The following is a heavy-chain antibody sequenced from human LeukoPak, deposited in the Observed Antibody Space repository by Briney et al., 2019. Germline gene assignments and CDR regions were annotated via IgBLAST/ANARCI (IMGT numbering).Heavy chain of an antibody. V-gene: IGHV1-24*01. CDR3: ATSVRYSDWSFFRLAY. J-gene: IGHJ4*02. D-gene: IGHD3-9*01. Sequence: ASVKVSCKVSGYTPTELSMHWVRQAPGKGLEWMGGFHPEDGETIYAQKFQGRVTMTEDTSTDTAYMELRSLRSDDTAVYYCATSVRYSDWSFFRLAYWGQGTQVTVSS. CDR2: FHPEDGET. CDR1: GYTPTELS.